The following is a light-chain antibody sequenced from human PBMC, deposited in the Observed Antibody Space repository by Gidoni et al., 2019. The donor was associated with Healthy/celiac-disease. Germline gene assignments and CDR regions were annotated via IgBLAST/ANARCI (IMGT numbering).Light chain of an antibody. CDR1: KLGDEN. V-gene: IGLV3-1*01. CDR3: QAWDSSAAGV. J-gene: IGLJ1*01. CDR2: QDS. Sequence: SYELTQPPSVSVSPGQTASITCSGDKLGDENVCWYQQKPCQSPILVIYQDSKRPSGIPERFSGSNSGNTATLTISGTQAMDEADYYCQAWDSSAAGVFGTGTKVTVL.